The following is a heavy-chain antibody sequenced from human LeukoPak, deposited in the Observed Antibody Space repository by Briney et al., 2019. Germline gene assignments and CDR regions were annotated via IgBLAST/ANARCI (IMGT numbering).Heavy chain of an antibody. V-gene: IGHV1-46*01. CDR1: GYTFTSYY. CDR2: INPSGGLT. D-gene: IGHD1-1*01. J-gene: IGHJ4*02. CDR3: ARAGRDSAVDY. Sequence: SVKVSCKASGYTFTSYYMHWVRQAPGQGLEWLGIINPSGGLTSYAQKFQGRVTMTRDTSTTTLYMELSSLGSEGTAVYYCARAGRDSAVDYWGQGTLVTVSS.